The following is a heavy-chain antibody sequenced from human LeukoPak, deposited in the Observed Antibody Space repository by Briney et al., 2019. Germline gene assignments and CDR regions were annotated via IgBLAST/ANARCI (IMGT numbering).Heavy chain of an antibody. V-gene: IGHV4-4*08. CDR1: RDSISSYY. CDR3: ARDDGSSGVDH. D-gene: IGHD1-26*01. J-gene: IGHJ4*02. CDR2: IYSSGST. Sequence: PSETLSLTCTVSRDSISSYYWSWIRQPPGKGLEWIGYIYSSGSTNYSPSLKSRVTMSVDTSKNQFSLKLSSVTAADTAVYYCARDDGSSGVDHWGQGTLVTVSS.